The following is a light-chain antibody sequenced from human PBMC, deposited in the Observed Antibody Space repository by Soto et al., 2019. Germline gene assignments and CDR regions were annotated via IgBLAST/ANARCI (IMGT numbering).Light chain of an antibody. Sequence: EIVLTQSPGTLSLSPGERATISCRASQSVTGSYLAWYQQRPGQAPRLLMYGASSRATGIPDRFSGSGSGTDFTLTISRLEPEDFAVYYCQQYGSSPRTFGGGTKVEIK. J-gene: IGKJ4*01. V-gene: IGKV3-20*01. CDR3: QQYGSSPRT. CDR1: QSVTGSY. CDR2: GAS.